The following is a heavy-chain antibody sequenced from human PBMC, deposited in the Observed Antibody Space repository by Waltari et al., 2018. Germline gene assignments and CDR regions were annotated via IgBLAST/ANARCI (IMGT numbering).Heavy chain of an antibody. CDR3: ATHPPSQLGVVLNWFDP. D-gene: IGHD3-16*01. V-gene: IGHV4-39*01. Sequence: QLQLQESGPGLVKPSETLSLTCTVSGGSISSSPLFWRWIRQPLRKGLEWIGSIYDSGTTYYNPSLKSRVTISVDTSKNQFSLKVNSVTAADTAVYYCATHPPSQLGVVLNWFDPWGQGILVTVSS. J-gene: IGHJ5*02. CDR1: GGSISSSPLF. CDR2: IYDSGTT.